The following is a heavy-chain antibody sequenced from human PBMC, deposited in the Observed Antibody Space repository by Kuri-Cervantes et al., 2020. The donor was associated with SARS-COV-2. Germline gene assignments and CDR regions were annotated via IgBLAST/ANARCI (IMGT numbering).Heavy chain of an antibody. Sequence: ASVKVSCKVSGNTLTELPLHWVRQAPGKGLEWMGGFDPEQRETIYAQKFQGRVTMTRNTSISTAYMELSSLRSEDTAVYYCGRVSWIQLWHRYSDSWGQGTLVTVSS. J-gene: IGHJ4*02. D-gene: IGHD5-18*01. CDR1: GNTLTELP. CDR2: FDPEQRET. CDR3: GRVSWIQLWHRYSDS. V-gene: IGHV1-24*01.